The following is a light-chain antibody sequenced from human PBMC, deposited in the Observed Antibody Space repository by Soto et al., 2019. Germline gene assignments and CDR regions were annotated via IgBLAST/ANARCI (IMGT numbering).Light chain of an antibody. J-gene: IGKJ4*01. Sequence: DIQMTQSPSSLSASVGDRVTITCRASQSIGNYLNWYQHKPGKAPKLLIYGASSLHSGVPSSFSGSGSGTDFTLTISSLQPEDFATYYCQQSYSTPLTFGGGTKVDIK. CDR2: GAS. CDR3: QQSYSTPLT. V-gene: IGKV1-39*01. CDR1: QSIGNY.